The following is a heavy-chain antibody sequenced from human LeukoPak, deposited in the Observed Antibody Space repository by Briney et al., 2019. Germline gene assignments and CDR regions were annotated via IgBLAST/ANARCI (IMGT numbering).Heavy chain of an antibody. V-gene: IGHV4-34*01. CDR1: GGSFSGYY. Sequence: PSETLSLTCAVYGGSFSGYYWSWIRQPPGKGLEWIGEINHSGSTNYNPSLKSRVTISVDTSKNQFPLKLSSVTAADTAVYYCARGDVVPAATAYYGMDVWGQGTTVTVSS. CDR3: ARGDVVPAATAYYGMDV. D-gene: IGHD2-2*01. CDR2: INHSGST. J-gene: IGHJ6*02.